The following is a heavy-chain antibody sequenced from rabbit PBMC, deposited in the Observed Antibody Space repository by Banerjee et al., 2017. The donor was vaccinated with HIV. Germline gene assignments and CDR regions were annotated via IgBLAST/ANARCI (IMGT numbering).Heavy chain of an antibody. Sequence: EQLVESGGGLVQPEGSLTLTCTASGFTLSSYWMWWVHQAPGKGLEWIACIYTGSSGSTNYATWAKGRFTISKTSSTTVTLQMTSLTAADTATYLCARDLAGVIGWNFNLWGQGTLVTVS. J-gene: IGHJ4*01. CDR3: ARDLAGVIGWNFNL. V-gene: IGHV1S45*01. CDR1: GFTLSSYW. D-gene: IGHD4-1*01. CDR2: IYTGSSGST.